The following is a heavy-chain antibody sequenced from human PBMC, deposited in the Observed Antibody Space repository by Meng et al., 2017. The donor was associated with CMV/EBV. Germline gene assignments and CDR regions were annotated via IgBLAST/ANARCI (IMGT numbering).Heavy chain of an antibody. J-gene: IGHJ4*02. D-gene: IGHD6-19*01. V-gene: IGHV3-30*02. CDR2: IRYDGSNK. CDR3: AKDYWLGWYAEYYFDY. CDR1: GFTFSSYG. Sequence: GGSLRLSCAASGFTFSSYGMHSVRQAPGKGLEWVAFIRYDGSNKYYADSVKGRFTISRDNSKNTLYLQMNSLIAEDTAVYYCAKDYWLGWYAEYYFDYWGQGTLVTVSS.